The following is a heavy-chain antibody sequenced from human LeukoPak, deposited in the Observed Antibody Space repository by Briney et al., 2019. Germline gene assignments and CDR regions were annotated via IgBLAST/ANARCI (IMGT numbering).Heavy chain of an antibody. Sequence: GGSLRLSCAASGFTFSSYSMNWVRQAPGKGLEWVSSISSSSSYIYYADSVKGRFTISRDNAKNSLYLQMNSLRAEDTAVYYCARDLGYDILTGYQPTLDYWGQGTLVTVSS. J-gene: IGHJ4*02. D-gene: IGHD3-9*01. CDR1: GFTFSSYS. CDR2: ISSSSSYI. V-gene: IGHV3-21*01. CDR3: ARDLGYDILTGYQPTLDY.